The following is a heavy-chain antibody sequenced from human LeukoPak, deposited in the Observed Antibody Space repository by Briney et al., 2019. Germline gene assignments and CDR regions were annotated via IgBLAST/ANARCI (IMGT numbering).Heavy chain of an antibody. CDR1: GFTFNHSG. Sequence: GVSLRLSCAASGFTFNHSGMSWVRQAPGKGLEWVSGINHHGHTFYPDSVKGRFTISRDNSKNTVFLQMNSLRADYTAEYFCARDHGSQDSGAWYVFDYWGRGTLVTVSS. CDR3: ARDHGSQDSGAWYVFDY. V-gene: IGHV3-23*01. CDR2: INHHGHT. J-gene: IGHJ4*02. D-gene: IGHD6-19*01.